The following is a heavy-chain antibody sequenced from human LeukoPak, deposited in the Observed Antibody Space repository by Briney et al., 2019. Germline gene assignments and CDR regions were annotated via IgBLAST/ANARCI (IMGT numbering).Heavy chain of an antibody. J-gene: IGHJ6*02. D-gene: IGHD3-3*01. CDR2: INPSGGST. CDR1: GYTFTSYY. V-gene: IGHV1-46*01. Sequence: ASVKVSCKASGYTFTSYYMYWVRQAPGQGLEWMGIINPSGGSTSYAQKFQGRVTMTRDTSTSTVYMELSSLRSEDTAVYYCAREGTIFGVVNDYYYGMDVWGQGTTVTVSS. CDR3: AREGTIFGVVNDYYYGMDV.